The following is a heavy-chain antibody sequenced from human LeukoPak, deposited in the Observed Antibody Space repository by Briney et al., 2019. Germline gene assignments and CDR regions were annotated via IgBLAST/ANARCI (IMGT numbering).Heavy chain of an antibody. Sequence: PGGSLRLSCAASGFTFSSYAMSWVRQAPGKGLEWVSAISGSGGSTYYADSVRGGFTISRDNSKNTVYLQLNSLRAGDTAIYYCTKDRRGPAAGTWYFDSWGQGTLVTVPS. CDR2: ISGSGGST. CDR1: GFTFSSYA. D-gene: IGHD6-13*01. J-gene: IGHJ4*02. V-gene: IGHV3-23*01. CDR3: TKDRRGPAAGTWYFDS.